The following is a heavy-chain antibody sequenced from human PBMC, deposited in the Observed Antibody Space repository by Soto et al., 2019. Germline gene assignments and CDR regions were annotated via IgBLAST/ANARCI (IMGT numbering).Heavy chain of an antibody. D-gene: IGHD6-6*01. V-gene: IGHV3-30-3*01. J-gene: IGHJ4*02. Sequence: PWGSLRLSCAASGFTFSSYAMHWVRQAPGKGLEWVAVISYDGSNKYYADSVKGRFTISRDNSKNTLYLQMNSLRAEDTAVYYCARGEQLPRDYWGQGTLVTVSS. CDR1: GFTFSSYA. CDR2: ISYDGSNK. CDR3: ARGEQLPRDY.